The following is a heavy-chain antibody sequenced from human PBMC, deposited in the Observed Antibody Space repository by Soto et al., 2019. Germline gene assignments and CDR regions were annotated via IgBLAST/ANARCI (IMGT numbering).Heavy chain of an antibody. CDR2: IWYDGSDK. CDR1: VFTFSSYG. Sequence: GGSLRLSCAASVFTFSSYGMHWVRQAPGEGLEWVAVIWYDGSDKYYADSVKGRFTISRDNSKNTLYLQMNSLRAEDTAVYYCARDRYCTNGVCSPLSLDYWGQGTLLTVSS. V-gene: IGHV3-33*01. J-gene: IGHJ4*02. CDR3: ARDRYCTNGVCSPLSLDY. D-gene: IGHD2-8*01.